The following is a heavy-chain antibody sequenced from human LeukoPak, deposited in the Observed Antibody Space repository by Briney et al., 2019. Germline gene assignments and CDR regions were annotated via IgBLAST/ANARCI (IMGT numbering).Heavy chain of an antibody. Sequence: SETLSLTCTVSGGSISSSSYYWGWIRHPPGKGLEWIGSIYYSGSTYYNPSLKSRVTISVDTSKNQFSLKLSSVTAADTAVYYCAEWGYGGWGQGTLVTVSS. CDR2: IYYSGST. V-gene: IGHV4-39*07. CDR1: GGSISSSSYY. J-gene: IGHJ4*02. CDR3: AEWGYGG. D-gene: IGHD5-12*01.